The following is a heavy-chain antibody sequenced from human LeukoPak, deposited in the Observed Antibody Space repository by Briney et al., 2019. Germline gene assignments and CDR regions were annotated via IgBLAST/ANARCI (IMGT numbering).Heavy chain of an antibody. CDR1: GYTFTRYG. CDR3: AGAARQQLPPYYYYGMDV. V-gene: IGHV1-18*01. Sequence: ASVKVSCKASGYTFTRYGISWERQAPGQGLEWMGWISAYNGNTNYAQKLQGRVTMTTDTSTSTAYMGLRSLRSDDTAVYYCAGAARQQLPPYYYYGMDVWGQGTTVTVSS. CDR2: ISAYNGNT. D-gene: IGHD6-13*01. J-gene: IGHJ6*02.